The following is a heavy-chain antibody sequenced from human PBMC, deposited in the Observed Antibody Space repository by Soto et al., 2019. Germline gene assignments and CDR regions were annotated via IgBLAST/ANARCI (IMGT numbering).Heavy chain of an antibody. D-gene: IGHD2-15*01. Sequence: GGSLRLSCAASGFTFSDYYMSWIRQAPGKGLEWVSYISSSSSYTNYADSVKGRFTISRDNAKNSLYLQMNSLRAEDTAVYYCARDGCSGGSCYPGRYGMDVWGQGTTVTVSS. CDR1: GFTFSDYY. CDR3: ARDGCSGGSCYPGRYGMDV. CDR2: ISSSSSYT. J-gene: IGHJ6*02. V-gene: IGHV3-11*06.